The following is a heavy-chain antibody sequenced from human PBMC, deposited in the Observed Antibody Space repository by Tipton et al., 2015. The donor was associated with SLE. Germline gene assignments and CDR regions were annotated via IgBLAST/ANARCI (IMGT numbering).Heavy chain of an antibody. CDR1: GFTFSDSY. Sequence: QLVQSGGGLAQPGGSLRLSCVASGFTFSDSYMCWIRQAPGKGLEWVSVIYSGGSTYYADSVKGRFTISRDNSKNTLYLQMNSLRAEDTAVYYCAGSGEHYFDYWGQGTLVTVSS. D-gene: IGHD3-3*01. CDR2: IYSGGST. J-gene: IGHJ4*02. CDR3: AGSGEHYFDY. V-gene: IGHV3-53*01.